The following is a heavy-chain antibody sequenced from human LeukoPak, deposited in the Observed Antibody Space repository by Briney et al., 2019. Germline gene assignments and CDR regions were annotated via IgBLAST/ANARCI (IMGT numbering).Heavy chain of an antibody. V-gene: IGHV3-23*01. CDR1: GFNFRAYA. J-gene: IGHJ3*02. CDR3: AKDGVATRHALDI. CDR2: ISGSGGTT. D-gene: IGHD5-12*01. Sequence: GGSLRLSCAASGFNFRAYAMTWVRQAPGKGLDWVSGISGSGGTTYYADSVRGRFTISRDNSKNTVYPQLNNLRAEDTAVYYCAKDGVATRHALDIWGHGTMVTVSS.